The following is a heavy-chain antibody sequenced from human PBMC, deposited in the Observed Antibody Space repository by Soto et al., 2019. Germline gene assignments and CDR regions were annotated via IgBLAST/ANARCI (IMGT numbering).Heavy chain of an antibody. CDR1: GFTFSSYG. CDR2: IPVIGERR. D-gene: IGHD1-1*01. CDR3: AREGDRYGTVCFDS. J-gene: IGHJ4*02. Sequence: WGSLRLSCAASGFTFSSYGMSWCRQAPGKGLEWVAGIPVIGERRYYADSVKGRFTISRDNAKNTLYLQMNSLRVEDAAVYFCAREGDRYGTVCFDSWGQGTLVTVSS. V-gene: IGHV3-23*01.